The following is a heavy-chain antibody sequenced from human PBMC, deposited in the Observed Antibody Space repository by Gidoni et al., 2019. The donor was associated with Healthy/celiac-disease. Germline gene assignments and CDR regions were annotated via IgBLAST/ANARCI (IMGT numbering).Heavy chain of an antibody. CDR1: GYTVTSYY. D-gene: IGHD1-26*01. V-gene: IGHV1-46*01. Sequence: QVQLVQSGAEVKKPGASVKVSCKASGYTVTSYYLHCVRQAPGQGLEWMGIINPSGGSTSYAQKVQGRVTMTRDTSTSTVYMELSSLRSEDTAVYYCARDAWGELLGDYWGQGTLVTVSS. J-gene: IGHJ4*02. CDR3: ARDAWGELLGDY. CDR2: INPSGGST.